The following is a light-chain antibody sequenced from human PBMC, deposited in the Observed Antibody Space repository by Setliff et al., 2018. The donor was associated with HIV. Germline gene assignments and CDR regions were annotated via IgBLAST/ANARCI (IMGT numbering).Light chain of an antibody. V-gene: IGLV2-23*02. J-gene: IGLJ1*01. CDR3: CSYVNSGIYV. Sequence: QSVLAQPASVSGSPGQAITISCSGTSSDVGAYNYVSWYQQHPGKAPKVMIYDVNKWPSGVSNRFSGSKSGNTASLTISGLQAEDEADYCCCSYVNSGIYVFGTGTKV. CDR1: SSDVGAYNY. CDR2: DVN.